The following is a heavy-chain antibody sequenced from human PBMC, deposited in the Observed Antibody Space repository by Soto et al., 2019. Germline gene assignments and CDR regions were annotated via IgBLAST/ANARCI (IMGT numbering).Heavy chain of an antibody. CDR1: GGSISSYY. CDR2: IYYSGST. D-gene: IGHD4-17*01. V-gene: IGHV4-59*01. Sequence: PSETLSLTCTVSGGSISSYYWSWIRQPPGKGLEWIGYIYYSGSTNYNPSLKSRVTISVDTSKNQFSLKLSSVTAADTAVYYCARQSGDYDINWFDPWGQGTLVTVSS. J-gene: IGHJ5*02. CDR3: ARQSGDYDINWFDP.